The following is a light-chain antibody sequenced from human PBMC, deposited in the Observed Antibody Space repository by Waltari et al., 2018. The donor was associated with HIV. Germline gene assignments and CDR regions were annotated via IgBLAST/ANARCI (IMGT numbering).Light chain of an antibody. CDR2: HDR. Sequence: SYDLTLAPSLSVSHGQAAKTPRAGSNSRNNYATWYHQKPAQSPLLLFFHDRTRPSRIPERCSGSSSGNTATLTISGTQSVDEADYFCQAWGNNTVVFGGGTKLTVL. CDR3: QAWGNNTVV. CDR1: NSRNNY. J-gene: IGLJ2*01. V-gene: IGLV3-1*01.